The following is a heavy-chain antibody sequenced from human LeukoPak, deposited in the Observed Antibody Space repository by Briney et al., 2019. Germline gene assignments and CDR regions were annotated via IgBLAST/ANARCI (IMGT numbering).Heavy chain of an antibody. CDR2: IYHSGST. J-gene: IGHJ4*02. CDR1: GGSISSSSYY. CDR3: ARDGVYYDILTGTQRSGYYFDY. Sequence: PSETLSLTCTVSGGSISSSSYYWGWIRQPPGKGLEWIGEIYHSGSTNYNPSLKSRVTISVDKSKNQFSLKLSSVTAADTAVYYCARDGVYYDILTGTQRSGYYFDYWGQGTLVTVSS. V-gene: IGHV4-39*07. D-gene: IGHD3-9*01.